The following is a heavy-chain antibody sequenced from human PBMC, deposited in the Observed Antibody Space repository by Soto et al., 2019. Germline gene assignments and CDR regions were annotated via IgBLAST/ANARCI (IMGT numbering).Heavy chain of an antibody. CDR2: ITPIFVTA. J-gene: IGHJ5*01. D-gene: IGHD3-22*01. CDR3: ARPNFSYETRGYNGPKGTWSGS. CDR1: GGTCRSHS. V-gene: IGHV1-69*13. Sequence: SVKSSCKASGGTCRSHSITCLRQSPGQGLEWMGGITPIFVTAKYAQKFQGRVTITADESTNTAYLEVSGLRSEDTAVYYCARPNFSYETRGYNGPKGTWSGSWVQLYLVTVSS.